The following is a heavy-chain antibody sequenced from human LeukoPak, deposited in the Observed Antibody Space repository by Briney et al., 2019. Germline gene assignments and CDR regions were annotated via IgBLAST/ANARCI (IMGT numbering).Heavy chain of an antibody. D-gene: IGHD6-19*01. CDR2: IKQDGSEK. CDR3: ARSGGSGWYYYYYMDV. Sequence: GGSLRLSCAASGFTFSSYWMSWVRQAPGKGLEWVANIKQDGSEKYYVDSVKGRFTISRDNAKNSLYLQMNSLRAEDTAVYYCARSGGSGWYYYYYMDVWGKGTTVTVSS. CDR1: GFTFSSYW. V-gene: IGHV3-7*01. J-gene: IGHJ6*03.